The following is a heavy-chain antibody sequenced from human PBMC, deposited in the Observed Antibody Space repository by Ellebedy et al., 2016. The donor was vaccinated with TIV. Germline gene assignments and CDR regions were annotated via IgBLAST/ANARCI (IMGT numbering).Heavy chain of an antibody. J-gene: IGHJ4*02. Sequence: GESLKISXAASGFTFSGSAMHWLRQASGKGLEWVGRIRSKANSYATAYAASVKGRFTISRDDSKNTAYLQMNSLKTEDTAVYYCTRSSDYGDYVFDYWGQGTLVTVSS. V-gene: IGHV3-73*01. CDR2: IRSKANSYAT. CDR1: GFTFSGSA. CDR3: TRSSDYGDYVFDY. D-gene: IGHD4-17*01.